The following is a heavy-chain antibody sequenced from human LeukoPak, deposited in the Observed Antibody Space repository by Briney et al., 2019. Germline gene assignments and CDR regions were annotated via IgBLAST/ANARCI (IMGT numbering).Heavy chain of an antibody. Sequence: PGESLTLSCAASGFTFSSYYMNWVRQAPGKGLEWLSCISSSSSIIYYADSVKGRFTISRDNAKNSLYLQMDSLRDEDTAVCFCARDARFNYWGRGTLVTVSS. CDR1: GFTFSSYY. D-gene: IGHD3-10*01. J-gene: IGHJ4*02. CDR3: ARDARFNY. CDR2: ISSSSSII. V-gene: IGHV3-48*02.